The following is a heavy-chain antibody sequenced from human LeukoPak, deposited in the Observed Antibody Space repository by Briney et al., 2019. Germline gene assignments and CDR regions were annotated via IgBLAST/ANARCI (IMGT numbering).Heavy chain of an antibody. D-gene: IGHD6-19*01. CDR3: ARDQDSSGWAPFDY. J-gene: IGHJ4*02. CDR1: GGSISSYY. Sequence: PSETLSLTCSVSGGSISSYYWSWIRQPPGKGLEWIGYIYYSGSTNYNPSLKSRVTISVDTSKNQFSLKLSSVTAADTAVYYCARDQDSSGWAPFDYWGQGTLVTVSS. V-gene: IGHV4-59*01. CDR2: IYYSGST.